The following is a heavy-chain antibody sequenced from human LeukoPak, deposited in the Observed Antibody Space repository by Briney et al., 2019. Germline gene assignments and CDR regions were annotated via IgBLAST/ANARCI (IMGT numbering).Heavy chain of an antibody. CDR1: GGSVSSGSHY. V-gene: IGHV4-61*01. CDR2: IYYSGSA. CDR3: ARVSGYLYDY. D-gene: IGHD3-3*01. J-gene: IGHJ4*02. Sequence: SETLSLTCTVSGGSVSSGSHYWGWIRQPPGKGLEYIGYIYYSGSASYNPSLKSRVTILVDTSNNQFSLKQGSLTAADTAVYYCARVSGYLYDYWGQGTLVTVSS.